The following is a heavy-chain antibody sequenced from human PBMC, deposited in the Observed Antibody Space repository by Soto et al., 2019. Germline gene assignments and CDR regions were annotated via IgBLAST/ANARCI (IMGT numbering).Heavy chain of an antibody. J-gene: IGHJ3*02. CDR3: AKAVRDIVATIFAFDI. Sequence: PGGSLRLSCAASGFTFSSYAMSWVRQAPGKGLEWVSAISGSGGSTYYADSVKGRFTISRDNSKNTLYLQMNSLRAEDTAVYYCAKAVRDIVATIFAFDIWGQGTMVTVSS. D-gene: IGHD5-12*01. CDR2: ISGSGGST. V-gene: IGHV3-23*01. CDR1: GFTFSSYA.